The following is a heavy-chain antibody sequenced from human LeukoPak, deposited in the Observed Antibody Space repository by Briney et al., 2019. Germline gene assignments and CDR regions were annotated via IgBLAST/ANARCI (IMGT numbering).Heavy chain of an antibody. CDR3: ARKADMITFGGVIGLFDP. D-gene: IGHD3-16*02. CDR2: IIPIFGTA. CDR1: GGTFSSYA. J-gene: IGHJ5*02. Sequence: ASVKVSCKASGGTFSSYAIGWVRQAPGQGLEWMGGIIPIFGTANYAQKFQGRVTITTDESTSTAYMELSSLRSEDTAVYYCARKADMITFGGVIGLFDPWGQGTLVTVSS. V-gene: IGHV1-69*05.